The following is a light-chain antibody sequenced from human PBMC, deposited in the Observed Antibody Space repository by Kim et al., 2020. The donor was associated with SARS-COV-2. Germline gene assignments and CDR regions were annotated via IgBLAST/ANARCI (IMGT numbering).Light chain of an antibody. CDR2: EVS. CDR3: SSYTDSNTLI. V-gene: IGLV2-8*01. Sequence: QSALTQPPSASGSPGQSVTISYTGTHSDVGRFNYVSWYQNHPGRAPKLMIYEVSRRPSGVPDRFSGSKSGNTASLTVSGLQAEDEADYYCSSYTDSNTLIFGGGTQLTVL. CDR1: HSDVGRFNY. J-gene: IGLJ2*01.